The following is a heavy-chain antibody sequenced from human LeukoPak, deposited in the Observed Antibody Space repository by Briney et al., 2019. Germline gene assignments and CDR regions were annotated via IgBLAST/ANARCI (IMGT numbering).Heavy chain of an antibody. V-gene: IGHV3-30-3*01. CDR1: GFTFSSYA. CDR3: ARDLTIAAADDAPIDY. D-gene: IGHD6-13*01. Sequence: GGSLRLSCAASGFTFSSYAMHWVRQAPGKGLEWVAVISYDGSNKYYADSVKGRFTISRDNSKNTLYLQMNSLRAEDTAVYYCARDLTIAAADDAPIDYWGQGTLVTVSS. CDR2: ISYDGSNK. J-gene: IGHJ4*02.